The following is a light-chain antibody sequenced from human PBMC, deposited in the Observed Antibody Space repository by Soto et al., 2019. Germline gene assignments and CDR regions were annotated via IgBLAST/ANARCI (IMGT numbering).Light chain of an antibody. V-gene: IGKV2-30*02. Sequence: DVVMTQSPLSLPVTLGQPASISCRSSQSLVHSDGNTYLSWFQQRPGQSPRRLIYKVSDRDSGVPDRFNGRWSRHDFPMKIRGVEGEGVGIFWGLASKTLARTFGGGTKVEIK. CDR3: LASKTLART. CDR2: KVS. CDR1: QSLVHSDGNTY. J-gene: IGKJ4*01.